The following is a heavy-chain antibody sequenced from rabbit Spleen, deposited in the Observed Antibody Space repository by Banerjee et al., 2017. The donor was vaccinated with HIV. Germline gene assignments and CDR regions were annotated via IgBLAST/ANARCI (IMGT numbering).Heavy chain of an antibody. Sequence: EESGGDLVKPEGSLTLTCTASGFSFSRSYWICWVRQAPGKGLEWSACIYAGGSGYTYYASWAKGRLTISKTSSTTVTLQMTSLTAADTAAYFCARDLAGVIGWNFGWWGQGTLVTVS. D-gene: IGHD4-1*01. J-gene: IGHJ6*01. CDR1: GFSFSRSYW. CDR3: ARDLAGVIGWNFGW. V-gene: IGHV1S45*01. CDR2: IYAGGSGYT.